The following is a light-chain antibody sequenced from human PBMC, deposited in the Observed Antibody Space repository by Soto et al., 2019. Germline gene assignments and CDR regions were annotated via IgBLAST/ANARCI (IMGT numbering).Light chain of an antibody. J-gene: IGKJ2*01. CDR3: QQYNSYSRT. CDR2: KAS. Sequence: DIQMTQSPSTLSASVGDRVTITCRASQSISSWLAWYQQKPGKAPKLLIYKASSLESGVPSRFSGSGSGTEFTLTISSLQPDDFATYYCQQYNSYSRTVGQGTRLEMK. CDR1: QSISSW. V-gene: IGKV1-5*03.